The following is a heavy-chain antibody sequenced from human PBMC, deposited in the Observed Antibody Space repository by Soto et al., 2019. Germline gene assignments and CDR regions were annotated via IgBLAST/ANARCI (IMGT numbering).Heavy chain of an antibody. V-gene: IGHV3-23*01. CDR1: GFKGSSYA. CDR2: SSGSGGST. CDR3: ANYLNAAGDTSPFDY. Sequence: GSLSLSWPPAGFKGSSYAMTCGRQAAGKGLEWVSASSGSGGSTYYADSVEGRFTISRDNSKNTLYIQMNTLRAEDTAIYYCANYLNAAGDTSPFDYWGTGTLVTVSS. J-gene: IGHJ4*02. D-gene: IGHD1-26*01.